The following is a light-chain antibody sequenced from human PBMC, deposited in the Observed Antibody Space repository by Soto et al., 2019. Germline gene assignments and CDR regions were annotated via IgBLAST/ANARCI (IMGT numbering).Light chain of an antibody. J-gene: IGKJ3*01. V-gene: IGKV1-13*02. Sequence: ALQLTQSPSSLSASVGDRVTITCRASQGISSALAWYQQKPGKAPKLLIYDASSLESGVPSRFSGSGSGTDFTLPISSLQPEDFATYYCQQFNSYPPFTFGPGTKVDIK. CDR3: QQFNSYPPFT. CDR2: DAS. CDR1: QGISSA.